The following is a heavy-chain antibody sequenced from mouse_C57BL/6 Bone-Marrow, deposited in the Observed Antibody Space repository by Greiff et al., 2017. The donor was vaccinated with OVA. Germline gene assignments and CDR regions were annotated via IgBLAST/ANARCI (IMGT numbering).Heavy chain of an antibody. D-gene: IGHD4-1*02. V-gene: IGHV14-4*01. CDR2: IDPENGDT. J-gene: IGHJ4*01. CDR3: APQLGRGVYYAMDY. Sequence: DVHLVESGAELVRPGASVKLSCTASGFNIKDDYMHWVKQRPEQGLEWIGWIDPENGDTEYASKFQGKATITADTSSNTAYLQLSSLTSEDTAVYYCAPQLGRGVYYAMDYWGQGTSVTVSS. CDR1: GFNIKDDY.